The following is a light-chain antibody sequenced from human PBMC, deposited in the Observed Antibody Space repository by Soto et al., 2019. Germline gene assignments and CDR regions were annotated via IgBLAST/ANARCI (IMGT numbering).Light chain of an antibody. CDR2: DVT. V-gene: IGLV2-8*01. Sequence: QSGLTQPPSASGSPGQSVTISCTGTSRDIGTYKYVSWYQQRPGKAPKLIIYDVTERPSGVPDRFSGSKSGNTASLTVSGLQAEDEADYYCQSYDSSLSRYVFGTGTKVTVL. CDR1: SRDIGTYKY. CDR3: QSYDSSLSRYV. J-gene: IGLJ1*01.